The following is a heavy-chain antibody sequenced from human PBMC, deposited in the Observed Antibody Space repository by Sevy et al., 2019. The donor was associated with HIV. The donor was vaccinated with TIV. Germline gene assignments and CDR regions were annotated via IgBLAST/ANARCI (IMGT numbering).Heavy chain of an antibody. CDR1: GFIFSSYE. D-gene: IGHD4-4*01. CDR3: ARDLPPSATTVAHFDN. CDR2: ISNSGSAL. J-gene: IGHJ4*02. Sequence: GGSLRLSCAASGFIFSSYEMNWVRQAPGKGLEWISYISNSGSALYYSDSVKGRFTISRDNAKNSLYLQMNGLRAEDTAVYYCARDLPPSATTVAHFDNWGQGTLVTVSS. V-gene: IGHV3-48*03.